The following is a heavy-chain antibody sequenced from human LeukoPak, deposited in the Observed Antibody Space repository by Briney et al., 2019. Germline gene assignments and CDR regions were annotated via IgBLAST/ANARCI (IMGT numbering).Heavy chain of an antibody. J-gene: IGHJ4*02. D-gene: IGHD6-19*01. CDR3: ANTPRIAVAGDY. CDR1: GFTFGSYG. V-gene: IGHV3-30*18. CDR2: ISYDGSNK. Sequence: QPGGSLRLSCAASGFTFGSYGMHWVRQAPGKGLEWVAVISYDGSNKYYADSVKGRFTISRDNSKNTLYLQMNSLRAEDTAVYYCANTPRIAVAGDYWGQGTLVTVSS.